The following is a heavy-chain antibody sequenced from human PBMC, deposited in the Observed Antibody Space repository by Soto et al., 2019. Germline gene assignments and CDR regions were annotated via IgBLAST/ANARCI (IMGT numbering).Heavy chain of an antibody. CDR3: ARLRPYGDGGAGAFDI. V-gene: IGHV4-59*08. D-gene: IGHD4-17*01. CDR1: GGSISSYY. J-gene: IGHJ3*02. Sequence: QVQLQESGPGLVKPSETLSLTCTVSGGSISSYYWSWIRQPPGKGLEWIGYIYYSGSTNYNPSLKGRVHISVNPSKNQFPLKLSPGTAAGTAVDYFARLRPYGDGGAGAFDIRGQGTMVTVSS. CDR2: IYYSGST.